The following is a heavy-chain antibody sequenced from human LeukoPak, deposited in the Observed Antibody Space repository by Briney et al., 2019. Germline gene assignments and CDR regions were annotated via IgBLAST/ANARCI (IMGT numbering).Heavy chain of an antibody. J-gene: IGHJ4*02. CDR1: GFTFSTKG. D-gene: IGHD4-17*01. CDR2: IDGSGGGT. Sequence: GGSLRLSCAASGFTFSTKGMSWLRQAPGKGLEWVSAIDGSGGGTYYADSVKGRFTISRDNSKNTLYLQMNSLRAEDTAVYYCAKYGDDWGQGTLVTVSS. CDR3: AKYGDD. V-gene: IGHV3-23*01.